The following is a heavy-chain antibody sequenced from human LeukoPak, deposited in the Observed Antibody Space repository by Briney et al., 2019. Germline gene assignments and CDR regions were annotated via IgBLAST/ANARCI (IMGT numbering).Heavy chain of an antibody. CDR3: ARDRNYYGSGSSGMDV. CDR1: GGSISSGDYY. V-gene: IGHV4-30-4*01. Sequence: SQTLSLTCTVSGGSISSGDYYWSWIRQPPGKGLEWIGYIYYSGSTYYNPSLKSRVTISVDTSKNQFSLKLSPVTAADTAVYYCARDRNYYGSGSSGMDVWGKGTTVTVSS. CDR2: IYYSGST. D-gene: IGHD3-10*01. J-gene: IGHJ6*04.